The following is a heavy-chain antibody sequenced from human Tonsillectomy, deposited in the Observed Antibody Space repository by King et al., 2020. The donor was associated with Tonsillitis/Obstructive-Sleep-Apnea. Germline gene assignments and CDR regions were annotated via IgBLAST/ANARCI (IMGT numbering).Heavy chain of an antibody. D-gene: IGHD2/OR15-2a*01. Sequence: QLQESGPGLVKPSETLSLTCTVSGGSITSRSSYWGWIRQPPGKGLEWIGSIYYSGSTYCNPSRESRVTISVDTSENQFSLKLSSVIAADTAVYYCARHKNDGNYYHYTDVRGKGTTVTVSS. CDR1: GGSITSRSSY. CDR3: ARHKNDGNYYHYTDV. CDR2: IYYSGST. V-gene: IGHV4-39*01. J-gene: IGHJ6*03.